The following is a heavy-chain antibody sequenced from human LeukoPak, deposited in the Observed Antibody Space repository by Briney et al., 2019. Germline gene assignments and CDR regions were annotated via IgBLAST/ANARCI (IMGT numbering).Heavy chain of an antibody. J-gene: IGHJ4*02. D-gene: IGHD6-13*01. CDR3: ARGPIAAAEIDY. V-gene: IGHV3-21*01. CDR1: GFTFSSYS. Sequence: GGSLRLSCVASGFTFSSYSMNWVRQAPGKGLEWVSSISTSGSYIYYADSVKGRFTISRDNAKNSLFLQMNTLRAEDTAVFYCARGPIAAAEIDYWGQGTLVTVSS. CDR2: ISTSGSYI.